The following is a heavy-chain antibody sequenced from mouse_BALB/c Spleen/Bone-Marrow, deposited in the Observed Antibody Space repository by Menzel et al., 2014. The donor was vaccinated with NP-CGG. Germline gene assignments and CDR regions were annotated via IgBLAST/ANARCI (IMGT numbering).Heavy chain of an antibody. J-gene: IGHJ2*01. CDR3: TRGGNWEDFDY. V-gene: IGHV5-17*02. Sequence: DVMLVESGGGLVQPGGSRKLSCAASGFTFSSFGMHWVRQAPERGLEWVAYISCGGSTIFYADTVKGRFTIARDNPKNTLFLQMTSLRSEDTAMYYCTRGGNWEDFDYWGQGTTLTVSS. CDR2: ISCGGSTI. D-gene: IGHD4-1*01. CDR1: GFTFSSFG.